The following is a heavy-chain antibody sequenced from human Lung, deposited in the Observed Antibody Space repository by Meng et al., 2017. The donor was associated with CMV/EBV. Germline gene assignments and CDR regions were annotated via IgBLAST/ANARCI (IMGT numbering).Heavy chain of an antibody. D-gene: IGHD3-3*01. CDR2: IWYDGSNK. J-gene: IGHJ6*02. CDR3: AKDHLITIYWGGMDV. V-gene: IGHV3-33*06. Sequence: GGSLRLSXAASGFTFSSYGMHWVRQAPGKGLEWVAVIWYDGSNKYYADSVKGRFTISRDNSKNTLYLQMNSLRAEDTAVYYCAKDHLITIYWGGMDVWGQGTTVTGSS. CDR1: GFTFSSYG.